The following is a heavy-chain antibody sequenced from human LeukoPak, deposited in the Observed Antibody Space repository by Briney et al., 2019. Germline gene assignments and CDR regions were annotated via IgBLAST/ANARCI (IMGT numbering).Heavy chain of an antibody. CDR2: IIPIFGTA. Sequence: SVKVSCKASGGTFSSYAISWVRQAPGQGLEWMGGIIPIFGTANYAQKFQGRVTITADESTSTAYMELSSLRSEDTAVYYCARDQVPDGYDIISDVFDIWGQGTMVTVSS. D-gene: IGHD5-12*01. J-gene: IGHJ3*02. CDR3: ARDQVPDGYDIISDVFDI. V-gene: IGHV1-69*13. CDR1: GGTFSSYA.